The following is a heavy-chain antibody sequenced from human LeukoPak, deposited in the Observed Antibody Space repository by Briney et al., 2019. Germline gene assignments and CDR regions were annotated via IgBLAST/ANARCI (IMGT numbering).Heavy chain of an antibody. Sequence: GGSLRLSCAASGFTFSNYAMTWVRQAPGEGLEWVSTINNSGGNTYYAVSVKGRFTISRDNSENTLYLQMSTLRAEDTAVYYCAKYMYSSNWYCPLDIWGQGTMVTVSS. J-gene: IGHJ3*02. CDR3: AKYMYSSNWYCPLDI. CDR1: GFTFSNYA. V-gene: IGHV3-23*01. CDR2: INNSGGNT. D-gene: IGHD6-13*01.